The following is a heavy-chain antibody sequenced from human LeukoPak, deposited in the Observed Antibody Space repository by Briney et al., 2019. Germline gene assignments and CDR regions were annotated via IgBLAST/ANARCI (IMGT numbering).Heavy chain of an antibody. CDR1: GFTFSSYA. Sequence: GASLRLSCAASGFTFSSYAMSWVRQAPGKGLEWVSAISGSGGSTYYADSVKGRFTISRDNFKNTLYLQMNSLRAEDTAVYYCAPHYYDSSGYSYFDYWGQGTLVTVSS. V-gene: IGHV3-23*01. CDR3: APHYYDSSGYSYFDY. D-gene: IGHD3-22*01. CDR2: ISGSGGST. J-gene: IGHJ4*02.